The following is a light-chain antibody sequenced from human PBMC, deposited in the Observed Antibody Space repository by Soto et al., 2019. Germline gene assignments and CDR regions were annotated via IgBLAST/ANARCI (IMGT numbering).Light chain of an antibody. Sequence: EIVLTQSPGTLSLSPGERATLSCRASQSVNSRLAWYQHKPGQAPRLLIYGASSRATGIPDRFSGSGSGTDFILTISRLEPEDFAVYYCQHYDNTPPSVTFGPGTKVDIK. V-gene: IGKV3-20*01. J-gene: IGKJ3*01. CDR1: QSVNSR. CDR3: QHYDNTPPSVT. CDR2: GAS.